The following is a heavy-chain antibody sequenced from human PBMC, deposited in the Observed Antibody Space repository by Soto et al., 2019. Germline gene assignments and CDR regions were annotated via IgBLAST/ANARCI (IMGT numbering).Heavy chain of an antibody. CDR3: VKDTYYYDSSGYYIFDY. Sequence: QEQLVESGGGVAQPGRSLRLSCAASGLTFSRYGMHWVRQAPGKGLEWAAHISYDGSNKHYAESVKGRFTISRDSSKNTLYLQMNSLRAEDTAVYYCVKDTYYYDSSGYYIFDYWGQGTLVAVSS. D-gene: IGHD3-22*01. CDR1: GLTFSRYG. J-gene: IGHJ4*02. V-gene: IGHV3-30*18. CDR2: ISYDGSNK.